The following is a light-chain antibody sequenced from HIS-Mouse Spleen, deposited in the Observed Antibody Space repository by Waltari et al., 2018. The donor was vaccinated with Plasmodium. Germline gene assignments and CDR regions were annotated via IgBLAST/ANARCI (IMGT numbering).Light chain of an antibody. CDR1: SSNIGSNY. CDR3: AAWDDSLSGWV. Sequence: QSVLTQPPSASGTPGQRVTISCSGSSSNIGSNYVYWYQQLPGTAPKLLSYWNNQRPSVVPDRFSGSQSGTSAALAISGLRSEDEADYYCAAWDDSLSGWVFGGGTKLTVL. V-gene: IGLV1-47*01. J-gene: IGLJ3*02. CDR2: WNN.